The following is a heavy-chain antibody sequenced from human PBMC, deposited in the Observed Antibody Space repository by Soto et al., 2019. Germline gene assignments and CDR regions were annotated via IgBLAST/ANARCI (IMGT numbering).Heavy chain of an antibody. J-gene: IGHJ3*02. Sequence: GGSLRLSCAASGFTFSSYAMHWVRQAPGKGLEWVAVISYDGSNKYYADSVKGRFTISRDNSKNTLYLQMNSLRAEDTAVYYCARSGGSYRDAFDIWGQGTMVTVSS. CDR2: ISYDGSNK. V-gene: IGHV3-30-3*01. CDR3: ARSGGSYRDAFDI. CDR1: GFTFSSYA. D-gene: IGHD1-26*01.